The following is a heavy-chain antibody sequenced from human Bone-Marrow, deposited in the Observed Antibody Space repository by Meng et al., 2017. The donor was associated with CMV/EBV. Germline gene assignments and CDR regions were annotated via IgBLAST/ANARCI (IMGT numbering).Heavy chain of an antibody. CDR2: IRYDGSNK. Sequence: GRPVESGGGVVQPGGSLRLSCSASGFTFSSYGMHWVRQAPGKVLEWGAFIRYDGSNKYYADSVKGRFTISRDNSKNTLYLQMNSLRVEDTAVYYCARGVAESLGWEMGYWGQGTLVTVSS. D-gene: IGHD1-26*01. J-gene: IGHJ4*02. V-gene: IGHV3-30*02. CDR1: GFTFSSYG. CDR3: ARGVAESLGWEMGY.